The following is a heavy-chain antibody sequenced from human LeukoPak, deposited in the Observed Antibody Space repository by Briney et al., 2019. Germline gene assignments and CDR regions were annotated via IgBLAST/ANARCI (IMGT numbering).Heavy chain of an antibody. D-gene: IGHD4-17*01. Sequence: GGSLRLSCAASGLTFRNYALTWVRQAPGRGLEWVSSITGGGVGTSNADSVKGRFTVYRDDSKNTLYLQMNSLRAGDTAVYYCAKDPNGDYVGAFDSWGQGTLVTVSS. CDR3: AKDPNGDYVGAFDS. V-gene: IGHV3-23*01. CDR2: ITGGGVGT. CDR1: GLTFRNYA. J-gene: IGHJ3*01.